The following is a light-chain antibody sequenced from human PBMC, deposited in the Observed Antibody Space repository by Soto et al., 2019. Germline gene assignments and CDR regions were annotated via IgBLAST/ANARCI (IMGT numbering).Light chain of an antibody. CDR2: NXA. Sequence: DIQVTQSPSSMSASVXDSVTITCLASESTRSDLNXXQKXXGXAPNXXXDNXASWHRGGPSRFSGSGSGTDFTLTISSMQPEDFANYYCQQSHTTIPTFGQGTKVDI. J-gene: IGKJ1*01. CDR3: QQSHTTIPT. CDR1: ESTRSD. V-gene: IGKV1-39*01.